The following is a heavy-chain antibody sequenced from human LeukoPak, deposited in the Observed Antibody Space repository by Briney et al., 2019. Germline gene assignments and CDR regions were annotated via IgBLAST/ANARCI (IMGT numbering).Heavy chain of an antibody. Sequence: GGSLRLSCAASGSTFDDYAMHWVRQAPGKGLEWVSGISWNSGSIGYADSVKGRFTISRDNAKNSLYLQMNSLRAEDTALYYCAKDIGHLSDAFDIWGQGTMVTVSS. CDR3: AKDIGHLSDAFDI. CDR2: ISWNSGSI. V-gene: IGHV3-9*01. J-gene: IGHJ3*02. CDR1: GSTFDDYA.